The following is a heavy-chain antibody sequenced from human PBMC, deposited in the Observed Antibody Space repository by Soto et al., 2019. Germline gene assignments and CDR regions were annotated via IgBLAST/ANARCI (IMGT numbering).Heavy chain of an antibody. J-gene: IGHJ4*02. CDR3: ARWGTTGVLDV. CDR2: TSYDGSNN. V-gene: IGHV3-33*05. D-gene: IGHD3-16*01. Sequence: QVQLVESGGGVVQPGTSLRLSCVGSGFTFRSYVIHWVRQAPGKGLEWVALTSYDGSNNFYGDSVKGRFTISRHNSRNTVELPMVSLTFEDQALYYWARWGTTGVLDVWGQGTLVSVSS. CDR1: GFTFRSYV.